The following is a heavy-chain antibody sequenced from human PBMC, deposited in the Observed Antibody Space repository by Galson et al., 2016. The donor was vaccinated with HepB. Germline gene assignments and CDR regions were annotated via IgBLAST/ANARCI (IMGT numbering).Heavy chain of an antibody. CDR1: GGTFSSYA. CDR3: ARETTDYGDYTFDP. Sequence: SVKVSCKASGGTFSSYAISWVRQAPGQGLEWMGVIIPMFGTVNYAQKVQGRVTITADESTSTAYMELSSLRSEDTAVYYCARETTDYGDYTFDPWGQGTLVTVSS. CDR2: IIPMFGTV. V-gene: IGHV1-69*13. D-gene: IGHD4-17*01. J-gene: IGHJ5*02.